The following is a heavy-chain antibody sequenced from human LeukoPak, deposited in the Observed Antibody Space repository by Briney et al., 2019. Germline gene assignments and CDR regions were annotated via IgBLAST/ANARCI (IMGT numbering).Heavy chain of an antibody. CDR3: AKDRIAAAGRVGLDYYYYGMDV. Sequence: PGRSLRLSCAASGFTFSSYGMHWVRQAPGKGLEWVAVISYDGSNKYYADSVKGRFTISRDNSKNTLYLQMNSLRAEDTAVYYCAKDRIAAAGRVGLDYYYYGMDVWGQGTAVTVSS. J-gene: IGHJ6*02. CDR2: ISYDGSNK. D-gene: IGHD6-13*01. V-gene: IGHV3-30*18. CDR1: GFTFSSYG.